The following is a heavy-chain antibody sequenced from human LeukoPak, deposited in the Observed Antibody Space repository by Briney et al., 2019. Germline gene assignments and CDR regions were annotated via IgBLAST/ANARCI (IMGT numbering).Heavy chain of an antibody. CDR2: IYYSGNT. CDR3: ARHPPEGVVVVAATDAFDI. D-gene: IGHD2-15*01. V-gene: IGHV4-39*01. CDR1: GGSISSSSYY. Sequence: SETLSLTCTVSGGSISSSSYYWGWIRQPPGKGLKWIGSIYYSGNTYYSPSLMSRVTISVDTSKNQFSLNLSSVTAADTAVYYCARHPPEGVVVVAATDAFDIWGQGTMVTVSS. J-gene: IGHJ3*02.